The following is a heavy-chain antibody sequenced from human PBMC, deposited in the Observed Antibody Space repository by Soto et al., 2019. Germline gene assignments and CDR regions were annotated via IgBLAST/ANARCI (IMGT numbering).Heavy chain of an antibody. J-gene: IGHJ5*02. CDR2: INHSGST. CDR1: GGSFSGYY. D-gene: IGHD2-15*01. CDR3: ARKGRILFSFDP. V-gene: IGHV4-34*01. Sequence: SETLSLTCAVYGGSFSGYYWSWIRQPPGKGLEWIGEINHSGSTNYNPSLKSRVTISVDTSKNQFSLKLSSVTAADTAVYYCARKGRILFSFDPWGQGTLVTVSS.